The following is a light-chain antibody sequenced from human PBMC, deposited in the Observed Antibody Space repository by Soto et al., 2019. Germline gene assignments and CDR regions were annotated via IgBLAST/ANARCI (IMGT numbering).Light chain of an antibody. CDR2: GSS. CDR1: QSVSNNF. CDR3: QQYCCSLLS. V-gene: IGKV3-20*01. J-gene: IGKJ4*01. Sequence: EIVSTQSPGTLSLSPGEGATLSCRASQSVSNNFVAWYQQRPGKAPRLLIYGSSSRASGIPDRFSGSGSGTDFTLTISRLEPEDFAVYYCQQYCCSLLSFGGGTKVEIK.